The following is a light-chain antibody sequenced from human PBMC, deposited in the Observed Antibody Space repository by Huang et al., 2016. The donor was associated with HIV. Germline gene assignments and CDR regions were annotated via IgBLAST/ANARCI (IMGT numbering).Light chain of an antibody. CDR1: QSSNRY. V-gene: IGKV1-39*01. Sequence: DIQMTQSPSSLSASVGDRVTITCRASQSSNRYLNWYQHKPGKAPELLLYASSSLQSGVPSSFSGSGGGTDFSLTISGLQPEDYATYYCQQGYSTPTFGQGTKVEMK. CDR3: QQGYSTPT. CDR2: ASS. J-gene: IGKJ1*01.